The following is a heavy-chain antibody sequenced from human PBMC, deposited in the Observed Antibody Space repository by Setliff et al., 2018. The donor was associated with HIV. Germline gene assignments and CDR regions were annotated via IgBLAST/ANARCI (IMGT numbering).Heavy chain of an antibody. D-gene: IGHD3-10*01. J-gene: IGHJ5*02. CDR3: ARSLDYSGSGSYYVGWFDL. V-gene: IGHV4-4*07. CDR2: IYSSGST. Sequence: SETLSLTCTVSGVSISKYFWSWIRQSAEKGLEWIGRIYSSGSTNQNPSLKSRDSMSVDTSKSQFSLNLSSVTAADTAVYYCARSLDYSGSGSYYVGWFDLWGQGIPVTVSS. CDR1: GVSISKYF.